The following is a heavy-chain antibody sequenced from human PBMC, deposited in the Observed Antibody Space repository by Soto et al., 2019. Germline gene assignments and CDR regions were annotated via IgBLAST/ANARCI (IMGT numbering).Heavy chain of an antibody. V-gene: IGHV3-73*01. CDR1: GFTFSGPA. D-gene: IGHD4-17*01. Sequence: GRSLRLSCAAYGFTFSGPAMHWVRQASGKGLEWVGRTRSKVNSYATGYAASVKGRLTISRDDSKNSAYPHMNSLTTADTAVYFCTRHNEHELADGSYGSGYWGQGTPVTVSS. CDR2: TRSKVNSYAT. CDR3: TRHNEHELADGSYGSGY. J-gene: IGHJ4*02.